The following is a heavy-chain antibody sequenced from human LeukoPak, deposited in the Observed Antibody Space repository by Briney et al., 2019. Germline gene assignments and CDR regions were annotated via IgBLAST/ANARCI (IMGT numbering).Heavy chain of an antibody. J-gene: IGHJ4*02. CDR3: ARSALRFLEWLDY. CDR2: IIPIFGTA. V-gene: IGHV1-69*05. Sequence: SSVKVSCKASGGTFSSYAISWVRQAPGQGLEWMGGIIPIFGTANYAQKFQGRVTITTDESTSTAYMELRSLRSDDTAVYYCARSALRFLEWLDYWGQGTLVTVSS. D-gene: IGHD3-3*01. CDR1: GGTFSSYA.